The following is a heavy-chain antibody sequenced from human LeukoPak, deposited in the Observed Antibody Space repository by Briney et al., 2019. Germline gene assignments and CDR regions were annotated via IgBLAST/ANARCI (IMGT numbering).Heavy chain of an antibody. V-gene: IGHV3-48*03. Sequence: GGSLRLSCAASGFTFSSYEMNWVRQAPGKGLEWVSYISSSGSTIYYADSVKGRFTISRDNAKNSLYLQMNSLRAEDTAVYYCARDPGSSSPDDYWGQGTLVTVSS. D-gene: IGHD6-6*01. CDR1: GFTFSSYE. CDR3: ARDPGSSSPDDY. J-gene: IGHJ4*02. CDR2: ISSSGSTI.